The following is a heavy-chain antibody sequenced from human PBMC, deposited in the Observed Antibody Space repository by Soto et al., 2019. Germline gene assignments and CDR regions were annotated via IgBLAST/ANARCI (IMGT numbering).Heavy chain of an antibody. CDR1: GFTFSSYW. CDR2: INSDGSST. CDR3: ARGKQLALYYYYGMDV. V-gene: IGHV3-74*01. Sequence: GGSLRLSCAASGFTFSSYWMHWVRQAPGKGLVWVSRINSDGSSTSYADSVKGRFTISRDNAKNTLYLQMNSLRAEDTAVYYRARGKQLALYYYYGMDVWGQGTTVTVSS. D-gene: IGHD6-13*01. J-gene: IGHJ6*02.